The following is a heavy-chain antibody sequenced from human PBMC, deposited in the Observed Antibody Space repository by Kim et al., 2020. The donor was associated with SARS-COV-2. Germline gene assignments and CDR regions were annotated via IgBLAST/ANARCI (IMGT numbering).Heavy chain of an antibody. CDR3: ATPLQDCSSTSCYDT. Sequence: QKFQGRVTMTEDPSTDTAYMELSSLRSEDTAVYYCATPLQDCSSTSCYDTWGQGTLVTVSS. V-gene: IGHV1-24*01. D-gene: IGHD2-2*01. J-gene: IGHJ5*02.